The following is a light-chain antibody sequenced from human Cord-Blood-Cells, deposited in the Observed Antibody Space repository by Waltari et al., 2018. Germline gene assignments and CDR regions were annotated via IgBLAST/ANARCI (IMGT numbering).Light chain of an antibody. CDR3: QQSYSTPRT. J-gene: IGKJ1*01. CDR1: QSISSY. CDR2: AAS. Sequence: DIHMTQSPSSLSAYVGVVVTITCRASQSISSYLNWYQQKPGKAPKLLIYAASSLQSGVPSRFSGSGSGTDFTLTISSLQPEDFATYYCQQSYSTPRTFGQGTKVEIK. V-gene: IGKV1-39*01.